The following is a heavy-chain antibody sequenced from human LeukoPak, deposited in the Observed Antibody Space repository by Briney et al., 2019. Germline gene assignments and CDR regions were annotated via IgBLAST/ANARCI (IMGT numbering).Heavy chain of an antibody. Sequence: PSETLSLTCAVYGGSFSGYYWNWLRQPPGKGLEWIGEVNHSGSTNYNPSLKSRVTISVDMSKNQFSLKLTSVTAADTAVYYCASRRQLAQYYYYGMAVWGQGTTVTVSS. CDR3: ASRRQLAQYYYYGMAV. D-gene: IGHD6-13*01. CDR2: VNHSGST. CDR1: GGSFSGYY. V-gene: IGHV4-34*01. J-gene: IGHJ6*02.